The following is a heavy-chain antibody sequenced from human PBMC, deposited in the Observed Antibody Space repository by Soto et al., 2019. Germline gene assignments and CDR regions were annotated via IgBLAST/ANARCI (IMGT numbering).Heavy chain of an antibody. D-gene: IGHD3-16*02. J-gene: IGHJ3*02. Sequence: ASVKVSCKASGYTFTSYGISWVRQAPGQGLEWMGWISAYNGNTNYAQKLQGRVTMTTDTSTSTAYIELRSLRSDDTAVYYCARVMYDYIWGSYRYGSEDAFDIWGQGTMVTVSS. CDR3: ARVMYDYIWGSYRYGSEDAFDI. CDR1: GYTFTSYG. CDR2: ISAYNGNT. V-gene: IGHV1-18*01.